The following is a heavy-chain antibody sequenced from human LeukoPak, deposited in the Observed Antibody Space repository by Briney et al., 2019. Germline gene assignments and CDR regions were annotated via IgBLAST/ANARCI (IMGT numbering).Heavy chain of an antibody. V-gene: IGHV3-30*03. CDR3: ARVGVGTVAGNYFDD. CDR2: ISYDGSNK. CDR1: GFTFSSYG. Sequence: PGGSLRLSCAASGFTFSSYGMHWVRQAPGKGLEWVAVISYDGSNKYYADSVKGRFTISRHNFENTLYLQMNSLRAEDTAVYYCARVGVGTVAGNYFDDWGQGTLVTVSS. D-gene: IGHD6-19*01. J-gene: IGHJ4*02.